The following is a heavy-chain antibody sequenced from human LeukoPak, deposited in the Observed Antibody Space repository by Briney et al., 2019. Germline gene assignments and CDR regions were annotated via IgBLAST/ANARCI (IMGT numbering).Heavy chain of an antibody. CDR3: ATNVDTAMADLDY. Sequence: ASVKVSCKASGYTFTGYSMHWVRQAPGQGLEWMGWINPNSGDTNYAQKFQGRVTMTRDTSISTAYMEVSRLRSDDTAVYYCATNVDTAMADLDYWGQGALVTVSS. D-gene: IGHD5-18*01. CDR2: INPNSGDT. V-gene: IGHV1-2*02. CDR1: GYTFTGYS. J-gene: IGHJ4*02.